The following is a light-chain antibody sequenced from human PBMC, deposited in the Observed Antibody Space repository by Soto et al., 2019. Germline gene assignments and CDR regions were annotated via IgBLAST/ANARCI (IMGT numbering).Light chain of an antibody. V-gene: IGKV1-27*01. CDR2: DAS. CDR3: QKYDSAPWT. Sequence: DIQMTQSPSSLSASLGDTVTISCRASQGLGNYLAWYQQKPGRLPPLLIFDASSLEPGVPARIRGSRSGTDFILIINSLQPEDAAAYYCQKYDSAPWTFGQGTKVQIK. CDR1: QGLGNY. J-gene: IGKJ1*01.